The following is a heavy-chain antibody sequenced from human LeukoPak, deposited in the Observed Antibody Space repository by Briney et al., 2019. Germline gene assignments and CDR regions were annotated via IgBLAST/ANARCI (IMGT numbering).Heavy chain of an antibody. V-gene: IGHV1-2*02. CDR2: INPSSGGT. Sequence: ASVKVSCKASGYTFTGYHMHWVRQAPGQGLQWMGWINPSSGGTNYAQTFQGRVTMTRDTSISTGYMELSSLRSDDTAVYYCARGRSSWYGTNNWFDPWGQGTLVTVSS. CDR3: ARGRSSWYGTNNWFDP. CDR1: GYTFTGYH. D-gene: IGHD6-13*01. J-gene: IGHJ5*02.